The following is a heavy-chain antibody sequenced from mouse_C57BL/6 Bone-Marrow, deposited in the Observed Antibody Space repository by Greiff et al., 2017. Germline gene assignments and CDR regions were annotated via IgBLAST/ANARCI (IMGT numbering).Heavy chain of an antibody. CDR3: TEHAKEY. CDR1: GYTFTDYE. Sequence: VQLQESGAELVRPGASVTLSCKASGYTFTDYEMHWVKQTPVHGLEWIGAIDPETGGTAYNQKFKGKAILTADKSSSTAYMELRSLTSEDSAVYYCTEHAKEYWGQGTSVTVSS. J-gene: IGHJ4*01. CDR2: IDPETGGT. V-gene: IGHV1-15*01.